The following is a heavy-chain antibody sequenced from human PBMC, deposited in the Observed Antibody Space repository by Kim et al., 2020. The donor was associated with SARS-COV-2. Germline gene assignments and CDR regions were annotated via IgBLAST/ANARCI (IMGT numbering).Heavy chain of an antibody. D-gene: IGHD2-15*01. CDR3: ARVDYCSGGSCKKYSRNWFDP. Sequence: SQTLSLTCTVSGYSISSGYYWGWIRQPPGKGLEWIGSIYHSGSTYYNPSLKSRVTISVDTSKNQFSLKLSSVTAADTAVYYCARVDYCSGGSCKKYSRNWFDPWGQGTLVTVSS. V-gene: IGHV4-38-2*02. CDR2: IYHSGST. CDR1: GYSISSGYY. J-gene: IGHJ5*02.